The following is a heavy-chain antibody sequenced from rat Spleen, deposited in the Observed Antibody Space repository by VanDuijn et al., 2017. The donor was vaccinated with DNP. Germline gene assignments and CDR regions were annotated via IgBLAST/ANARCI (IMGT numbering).Heavy chain of an antibody. CDR2: IWAGGST. V-gene: IGHV2-72*01. D-gene: IGHD3-1*01. CDR1: GFSLTSNG. CDR3: VRHVDPGWFPF. Sequence: QVQLKESGPGLMQPSETLSLTCAVSGFSLTSNGVGWVRQPLGKALVWMGTIWAGGSTNYNSAVQSRLSISRDTSKSQVFLKMNSLQPEDTGTYYCVRHVDPGWFPFWGQGTLVTVSS. J-gene: IGHJ3*01.